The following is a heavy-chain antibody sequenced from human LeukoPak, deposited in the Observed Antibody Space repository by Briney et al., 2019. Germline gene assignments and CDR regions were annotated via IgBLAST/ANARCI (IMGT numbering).Heavy chain of an antibody. Sequence: GGSLRLSCAASGFTFSSYWMHWVRQAPGKGLVWVARINSDGSTTTYADSVKGRFTISRDNAKNALYLQMNSLRAEDTAVFYCARAVAGPSHLDYWGQGTLVTVSS. J-gene: IGHJ4*02. V-gene: IGHV3-74*01. CDR2: INSDGSTT. CDR1: GFTFSSYW. D-gene: IGHD6-19*01. CDR3: ARAVAGPSHLDY.